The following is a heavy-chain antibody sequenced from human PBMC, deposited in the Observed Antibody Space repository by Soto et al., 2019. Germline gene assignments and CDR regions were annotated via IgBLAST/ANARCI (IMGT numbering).Heavy chain of an antibody. CDR3: ARIVRGSNIDYYHDMDV. D-gene: IGHD3-10*02. J-gene: IGHJ6*03. CDR2: ISAYNGDT. Sequence: QVQLVQSGAEVKKPGASVKVSCKASGYTFTSHGISWVRQAPGQGLEWMGWISAYNGDTNYAQKLQGRVAVTTDTSTSTAYMELRSLRSEDTAVYYCARIVRGSNIDYYHDMDVWGKGTTVTVSS. CDR1: GYTFTSHG. V-gene: IGHV1-18*01.